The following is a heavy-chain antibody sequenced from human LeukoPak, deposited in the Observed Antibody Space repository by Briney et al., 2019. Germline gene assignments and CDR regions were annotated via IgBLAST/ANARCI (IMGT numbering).Heavy chain of an antibody. CDR3: ARDLYCSGGSCYSD. V-gene: IGHV1-69*05. Sequence: SVKVSCKASGGTFISYAIGWVRQAPGQGLEWMGRIIPIFGTANYAQKFQGRVTITTDESTSTAYMELSSLRSEDTAVYYCARDLYCSGGSCYSDWGQGTLVTVSS. CDR1: GGTFISYA. J-gene: IGHJ4*02. CDR2: IIPIFGTA. D-gene: IGHD2-15*01.